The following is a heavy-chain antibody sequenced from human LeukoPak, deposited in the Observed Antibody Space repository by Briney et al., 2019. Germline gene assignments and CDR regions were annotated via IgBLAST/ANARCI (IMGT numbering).Heavy chain of an antibody. CDR2: ISYDGSNK. CDR3: AREGPSVTPYY. CDR1: GFTFSSYG. D-gene: IGHD4-17*01. J-gene: IGHJ4*02. V-gene: IGHV3-30*03. Sequence: GGSLRLSCAASGFTFSSYGMHWVRQAPGKGLEWVAVISYDGSNKYYADSVKGRFTISRDNSKNTLYLQMNSLRAEDTAVYYCAREGPSVTPYYWGQGTLVTVSS.